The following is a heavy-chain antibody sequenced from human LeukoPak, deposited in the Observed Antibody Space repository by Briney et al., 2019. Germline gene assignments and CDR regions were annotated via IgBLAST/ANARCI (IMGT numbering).Heavy chain of an antibody. V-gene: IGHV4-30-2*01. CDR3: ARGTVPDFWSGRGYFDY. Sequence: SETLSLTCAASGGSISSGGYSWSWIRQPPGKGLEWIGYIYHSGSTYYNPSLKSRVTISVDRSKNQFSLKLSSVTAADTAVYYCARGTVPDFWSGRGYFDYWGQGTLVTVSS. D-gene: IGHD3-3*01. CDR1: GGSISSGGYS. CDR2: IYHSGST. J-gene: IGHJ4*02.